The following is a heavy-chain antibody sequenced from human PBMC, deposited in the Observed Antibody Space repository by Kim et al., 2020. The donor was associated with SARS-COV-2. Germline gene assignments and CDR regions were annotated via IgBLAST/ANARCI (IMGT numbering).Heavy chain of an antibody. D-gene: IGHD6-13*01. CDR1: GYTFTSYA. CDR2: INAGNGNT. J-gene: IGHJ6*02. CDR3: ARVAHEVAAAGTGAYYYYYYYGMDV. Sequence: ASVKVSCKASGYTFTSYAMHLVRQAPGQRLEWMGWINAGNGNTKYSQKFQGRVTITRDTSASTAYMELSSLRSEDTAVYYCARVAHEVAAAGTGAYYYYYYYGMDVWGQGTMVTVYS. V-gene: IGHV1-3*01.